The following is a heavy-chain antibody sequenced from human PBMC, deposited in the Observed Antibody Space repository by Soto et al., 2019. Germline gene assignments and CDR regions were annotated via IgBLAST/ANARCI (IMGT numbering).Heavy chain of an antibody. D-gene: IGHD5-18*01. V-gene: IGHV3-33*01. CDR1: GFTFSNYG. Sequence: QVQLVESGGGVVQPGRSLRLSCAASGFTFSNYGMHWVRQAPGKGLEWVAVIWYDGSNKYYADSVKGRFTISRDNSKNTLSLQINSLRAEDTAVYYCARGGYSYGYYVDYWGQGTLVTVSS. CDR2: IWYDGSNK. CDR3: ARGGYSYGYYVDY. J-gene: IGHJ4*02.